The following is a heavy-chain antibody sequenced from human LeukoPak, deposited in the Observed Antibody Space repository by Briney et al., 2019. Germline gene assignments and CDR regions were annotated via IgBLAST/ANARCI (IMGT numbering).Heavy chain of an antibody. CDR2: ISSSGNSI. CDR3: ARDPYSGSYGDYYYYYMDV. V-gene: IGHV3-11*04. CDR1: GFTFGDYY. D-gene: IGHD1-26*01. Sequence: GGSLRLSCAASGFTFGDYYMSWIRQAPGKGLEWVSYISSSGNSISYADSVKGRFTISRENAKNSLFLQMNSLRAEDTAVYYCARDPYSGSYGDYYYYYMDVWGKGTTVTISS. J-gene: IGHJ6*03.